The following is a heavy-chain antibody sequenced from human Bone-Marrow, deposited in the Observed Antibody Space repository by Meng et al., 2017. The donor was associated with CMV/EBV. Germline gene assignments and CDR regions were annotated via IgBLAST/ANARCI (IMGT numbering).Heavy chain of an antibody. CDR2: IIPILGIA. CDR1: GGTFSSYA. J-gene: IGHJ6*02. D-gene: IGHD2-2*01. CDR3: ARSSHPYYYYYGMDV. Sequence: SVKVSCKASGGTFSSYAISWVRQAPGQGLEWMGGIIPILGIANYAQKFQGRVTITADKSTSTAYMELSSLRSEDTAVYYCARSSHPYYYYYGMDVWGQGTTVTVSS. V-gene: IGHV1-69*10.